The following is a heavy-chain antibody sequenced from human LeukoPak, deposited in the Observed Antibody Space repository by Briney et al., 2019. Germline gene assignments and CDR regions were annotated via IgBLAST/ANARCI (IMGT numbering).Heavy chain of an antibody. CDR2: IWYDGSNK. CDR3: ARDAVYSSSWQYY. D-gene: IGHD6-13*01. J-gene: IGHJ4*02. CDR1: DFTFSSYG. V-gene: IGHV3-33*08. Sequence: PGGSLRLSCAASDFTFSSYGMHWVRQAPGKGLEWVAVIWYDGSNKYYADSVKGRFTISRDNSKNTLYLQMNSLRAEDTAVYYCARDAVYSSSWQYYWGQGTLVTVSS.